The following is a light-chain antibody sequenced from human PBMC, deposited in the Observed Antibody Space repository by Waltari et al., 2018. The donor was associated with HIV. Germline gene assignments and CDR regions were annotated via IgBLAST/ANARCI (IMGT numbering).Light chain of an antibody. CDR1: QTISGY. CDR3: QQSFSLPFS. V-gene: IGKV1-39*01. CDR2: AAS. J-gene: IGKJ2*03. Sequence: DIQMTQSPSSLSTSIGDRVIITCRASQTISGYLNWYQVQPGKAPKLLIYAASNLQSGIPSRVSGSGSGTDFTLTISSLQPEDFATYYCQQSFSLPFSFGPGTKLEIK.